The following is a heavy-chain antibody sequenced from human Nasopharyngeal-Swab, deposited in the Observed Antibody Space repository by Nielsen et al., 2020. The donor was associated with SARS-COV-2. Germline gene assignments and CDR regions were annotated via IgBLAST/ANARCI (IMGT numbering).Heavy chain of an antibody. CDR1: GGTFSSYA. D-gene: IGHD2-2*01. V-gene: IGHV1-69*13. CDR3: ARGVVPAAMHGWFDP. CDR2: IIPIFGTA. J-gene: IGHJ5*02. Sequence: SVKVSCKASGGTFSSYAINWVRQAPGRGLEWTGGIIPIFGTANYAQKFQGRVTITADESTGTVYMELSSLRSEDMAVYYCARGVVPAAMHGWFDPWGQGTLVTVSS.